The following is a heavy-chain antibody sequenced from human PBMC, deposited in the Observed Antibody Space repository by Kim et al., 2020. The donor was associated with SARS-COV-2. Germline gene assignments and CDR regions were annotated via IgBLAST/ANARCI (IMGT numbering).Heavy chain of an antibody. Sequence: SETLSLTCAVYGGSFSGYYWSWIRQPPGKGLEWIWEINHSGSTNYNPSLKSRVTISVDTSKNQFSLKLSSVTAADTAVYYCARSTYLFGELLYGDYWGQGTLVTVSS. V-gene: IGHV4-34*01. D-gene: IGHD3-10*02. CDR1: GGSFSGYY. J-gene: IGHJ4*02. CDR3: ARSTYLFGELLYGDY. CDR2: INHSGST.